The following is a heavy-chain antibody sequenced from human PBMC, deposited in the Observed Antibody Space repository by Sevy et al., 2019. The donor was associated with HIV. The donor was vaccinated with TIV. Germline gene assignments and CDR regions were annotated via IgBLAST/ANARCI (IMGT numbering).Heavy chain of an antibody. CDR2: IYSGGTT. CDR3: ARGGGSRWLQVLGDAFDI. V-gene: IGHV3-53*01. CDR1: GFTFSSYT. Sequence: GGSLRLSCSASGFTFSSYTMIWVRQAPGKGLEWVSAIYSGGTTNYADSVKGRFAISRDISKNTLYLQMKSLRAEDTAVYYCARGGGSRWLQVLGDAFDIWGQGTVVTVSS. J-gene: IGHJ3*02. D-gene: IGHD2-8*02.